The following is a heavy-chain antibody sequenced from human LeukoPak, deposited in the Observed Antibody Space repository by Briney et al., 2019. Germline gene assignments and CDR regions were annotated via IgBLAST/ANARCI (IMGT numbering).Heavy chain of an antibody. CDR1: GGTFSSYA. CDR2: IIPILGIA. J-gene: IGHJ6*03. Sequence: GASVKVSCKASGGTFSSYAISWVRQAPGQGLEWMGRIIPILGIANYAQKFQGRVTITADKSTSTAYMELSSLRSEDTAVYYCARGTNFWSGQTPAPQKSRYYYYMDVWGKGTTVTVSS. V-gene: IGHV1-69*04. D-gene: IGHD3-3*01. CDR3: ARGTNFWSGQTPAPQKSRYYYYMDV.